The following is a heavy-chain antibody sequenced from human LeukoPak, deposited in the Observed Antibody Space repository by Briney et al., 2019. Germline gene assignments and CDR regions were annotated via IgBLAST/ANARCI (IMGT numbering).Heavy chain of an antibody. CDR2: INPNSGGT. CDR1: GYTFTGYY. Sequence: GASVKVSYKASGYTFTGYYMHWVRQAPGQGLEWMGWINPNSGGTNYAQKFQGRVTMTRDTSISTAYMELSRLRSDDTAVYYCAREGGPCSGGSCYLDYWGQGILVTVSS. CDR3: AREGGPCSGGSCYLDY. D-gene: IGHD2-15*01. J-gene: IGHJ4*02. V-gene: IGHV1-2*02.